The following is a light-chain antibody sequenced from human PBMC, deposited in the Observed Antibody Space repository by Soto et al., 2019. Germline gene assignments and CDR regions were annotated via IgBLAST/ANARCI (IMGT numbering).Light chain of an antibody. CDR1: QSISSSY. CDR2: GAS. CDR3: HQYGSAPAWT. Sequence: EIVLTQSPGTLSLFPGERATLSCRASQSISSSYLAWYLQKPGQAPRLLIYGASSRATGIPDRFSGAGSATDFTLTISRLEPEDFAVYYCHQYGSAPAWTFGQGTKVEIK. J-gene: IGKJ1*01. V-gene: IGKV3-20*01.